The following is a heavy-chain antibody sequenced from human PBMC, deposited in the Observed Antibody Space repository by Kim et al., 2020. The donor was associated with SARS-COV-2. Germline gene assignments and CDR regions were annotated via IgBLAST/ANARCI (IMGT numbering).Heavy chain of an antibody. CDR2: INTGNGKT. CDR3: ARGMYSNNDYVLEP. D-gene: IGHD6-13*01. CDR1: GYSFSSYA. J-gene: IGHJ5*02. Sequence: ASVKVSCKASGYSFSSYAMHWVRQAPGQGLEWMGWINTGNGKTKYSEKLQGRVTITRDTSASTAYMDLSSLRSEDTAVYYCARGMYSNNDYVLEPWGQGSLVTVSS. V-gene: IGHV1-3*04.